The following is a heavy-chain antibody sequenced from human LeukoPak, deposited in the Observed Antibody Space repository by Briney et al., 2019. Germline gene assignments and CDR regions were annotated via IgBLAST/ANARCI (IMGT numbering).Heavy chain of an antibody. Sequence: PSETLSLTCTVSGGSISSGGYYWSWIRQPPGKGLEWIGYIYHSGSTYYNPSPKSRVTISVDRSKNQFSLKLSSVTAADTAVYYCARAPNAYSSSWGAFDIWGQGTMVTVSS. D-gene: IGHD6-13*01. J-gene: IGHJ3*02. CDR3: ARAPNAYSSSWGAFDI. CDR2: IYHSGST. CDR1: GGSISSGGYY. V-gene: IGHV4-30-2*01.